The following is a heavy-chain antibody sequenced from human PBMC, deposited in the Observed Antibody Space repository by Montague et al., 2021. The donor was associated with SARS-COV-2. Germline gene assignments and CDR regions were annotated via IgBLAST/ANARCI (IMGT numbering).Heavy chain of an antibody. CDR3: ARGGGYYNYGLDV. CDR2: IYYSGST. J-gene: IGHJ6*02. D-gene: IGHD3-22*01. Sequence: SETLSLTCTVSGGSISNYYWSWIRQPPGRGLEWIGYIYYSGSTDYSPSLKSRVTISLGTSKNQSSLKVTSVTAADTAVYYCARGGGYYNYGLDVWGPGTTVTVSS. V-gene: IGHV4-59*01. CDR1: GGSISNYY.